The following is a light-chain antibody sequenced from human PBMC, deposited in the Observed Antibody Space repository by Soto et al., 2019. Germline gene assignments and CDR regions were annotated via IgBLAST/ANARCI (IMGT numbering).Light chain of an antibody. Sequence: EIVLTQSPATLSLSPGERATLSCRASQSVSSYLAWYQQKPGQAPRLLIYDASNRATGIPARFIGSGSRTDFTLTIGSLEPEDFAVYYCQQRSNWPPYTFGQGTKLEIK. CDR2: DAS. CDR3: QQRSNWPPYT. J-gene: IGKJ2*01. CDR1: QSVSSY. V-gene: IGKV3-11*01.